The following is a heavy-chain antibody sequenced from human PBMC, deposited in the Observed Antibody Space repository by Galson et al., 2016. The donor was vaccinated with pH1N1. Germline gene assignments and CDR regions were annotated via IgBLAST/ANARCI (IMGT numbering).Heavy chain of an antibody. Sequence: LSLTCAVSGGSISSGNWWSWVRQPPGKGLEWIGEIYHSGSTNYNPSLKSRVTISVDKSKNQFSLKLSSVTAADTAVFYCAREDLVVGEGWDNGLDLWGQGTTVTVSS. V-gene: IGHV4-4*02. D-gene: IGHD2-15*01. CDR2: IYHSGST. CDR1: GGSISSGNW. CDR3: AREDLVVGEGWDNGLDL. J-gene: IGHJ6*01.